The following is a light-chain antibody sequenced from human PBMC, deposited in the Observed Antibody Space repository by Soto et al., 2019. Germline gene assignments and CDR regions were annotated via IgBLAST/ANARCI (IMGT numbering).Light chain of an antibody. J-gene: IGKJ1*01. V-gene: IGKV3-20*01. CDR2: GAS. CDR1: QSVSSNF. CDR3: QQYDSSPRT. Sequence: TQSPGTPSLSPGGRATLSRRASQSVSSNFLAWYQQKPGQAPRLLIYGASNRATGIPDRFSGSGSGTDFTLTISRLEPEDFAVYYCQQYDSSPRTFGQGTKVDNK.